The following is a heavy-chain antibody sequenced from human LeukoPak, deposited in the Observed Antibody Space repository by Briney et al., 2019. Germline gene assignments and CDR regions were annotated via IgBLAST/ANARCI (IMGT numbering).Heavy chain of an antibody. CDR1: GDSVSSNSAA. V-gene: IGHV6-1*01. J-gene: IGHJ4*02. CDR3: ARDRSSGCFDY. D-gene: IGHD6-19*01. Sequence: QTLSLTCAISGDSVSSNSAAWNWITQSPSRGLEALGRTYYRAKWYTDYAVSVKSLITIDTETSKHQFCLQMNSVTREGTAVYYCARDRSSGCFDYWGQGTLVTVSS. CDR2: TYYRAKWYT.